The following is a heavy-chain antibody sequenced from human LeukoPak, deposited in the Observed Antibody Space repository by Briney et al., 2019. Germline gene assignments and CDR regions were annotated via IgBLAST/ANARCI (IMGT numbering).Heavy chain of an antibody. CDR3: ARDGSCSGGSCNLYYYYYMDV. Sequence: GASVTVSCKASGYTFTVYYMHWVRQAPGQGLEWMGWINPNSGDTSYAQKFQGRVTMTRDMSTSTVYMELSSLRSEDTAVYYCARDGSCSGGSCNLYYYYYMDVWGKGTTVTVSS. D-gene: IGHD2-15*01. CDR1: GYTFTVYY. V-gene: IGHV1-2*02. CDR2: INPNSGDT. J-gene: IGHJ6*03.